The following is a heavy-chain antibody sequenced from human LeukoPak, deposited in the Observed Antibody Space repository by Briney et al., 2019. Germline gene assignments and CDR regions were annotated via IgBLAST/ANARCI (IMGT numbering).Heavy chain of an antibody. J-gene: IGHJ4*02. V-gene: IGHV5-51*01. D-gene: IGHD6-13*01. CDR1: GYRLTNNW. CDR2: IYPGYSDT. Sequence: GESLKISCKVSGYRLTNNWIGWVRQVPGKGLEWMGIIYPGYSDTRCSPSFQGQVTFSVDTSTSTVYLQWSSLKASDTAIYYCARFALSSSLDYWGQGTLVTVSP. CDR3: ARFALSSSLDY.